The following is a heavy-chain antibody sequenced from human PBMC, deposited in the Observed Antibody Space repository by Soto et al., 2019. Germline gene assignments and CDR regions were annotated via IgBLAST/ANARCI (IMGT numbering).Heavy chain of an antibody. Sequence: SETLSLTCTVSGGSISSGGYYWSWIRQHPGKGLEWIGYIYYSGSTYYNPSLKSRVTISVDTSKNQFSLKLSSVTAADTAVYYCARVKYYDFRSGTDSYNWFDPWGQGTLVTVSS. D-gene: IGHD3-3*01. CDR1: GGSISSGGYY. J-gene: IGHJ5*02. V-gene: IGHV4-31*03. CDR2: IYYSGST. CDR3: ARVKYYDFRSGTDSYNWFDP.